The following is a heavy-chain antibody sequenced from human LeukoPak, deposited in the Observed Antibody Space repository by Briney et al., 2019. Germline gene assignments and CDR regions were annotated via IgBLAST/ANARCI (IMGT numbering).Heavy chain of an antibody. Sequence: ASVKVSCKASGFTLTDYIHWVRQDPRQGLQWMGWIKPNSGDTDYAQKFQGRVTMTRDTSISTVYMELSSLRSDDTAVYYCARADSVPAGDYHYWYMDVWGKGTRSPSP. V-gene: IGHV1-2*02. CDR2: IKPNSGDT. D-gene: IGHD2-2*01. CDR1: GFTLTDY. J-gene: IGHJ6*03. CDR3: ARADSVPAGDYHYWYMDV.